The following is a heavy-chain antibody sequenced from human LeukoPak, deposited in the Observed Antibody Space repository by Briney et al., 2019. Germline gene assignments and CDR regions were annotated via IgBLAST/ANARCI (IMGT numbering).Heavy chain of an antibody. J-gene: IGHJ4*02. CDR2: ISGNGGDT. D-gene: IGHD1-26*01. CDR3: AKGQVSVGASLRFDY. Sequence: GGSLRLSCAASGFTFSKGLEWISAISGNGGDTYYADSVKGRFTISRDNSKNTLHLQMNSLRAEDTAVYYCAKGQVSVGASLRFDYWGQGTLVTVSS. V-gene: IGHV3-23*01. CDR1: GFTFS.